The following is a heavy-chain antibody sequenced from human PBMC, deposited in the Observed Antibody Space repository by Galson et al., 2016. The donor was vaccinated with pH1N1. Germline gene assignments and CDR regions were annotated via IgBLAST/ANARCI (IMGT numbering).Heavy chain of an antibody. CDR3: VRNIGGSGSL. Sequence: SLRLSCAASGFKFSDYGMHWVRQAPGKGLEWVAIVWAHVDNKYYADSVKGRFIISRDNAENSLYLQMNSLRAEDTAVYYCVRNIGGSGSLWGQGTLVTVSS. D-gene: IGHD3-10*01. CDR2: VWAHVDNK. V-gene: IGHV3-33*01. J-gene: IGHJ4*02. CDR1: GFKFSDYG.